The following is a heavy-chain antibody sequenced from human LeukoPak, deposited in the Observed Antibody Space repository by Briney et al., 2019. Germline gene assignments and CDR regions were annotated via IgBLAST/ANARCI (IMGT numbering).Heavy chain of an antibody. V-gene: IGHV4-39*07. D-gene: IGHD3-10*01. CDR2: IYHSGST. CDR1: GGSISSGGYY. Sequence: SQTLSLTCTVSGGSISSGGYYWGWIRQPPGKGLEWIGSIYHSGSTYYNPSLKSRVTISVDTSKNQFSLKLSSVTAADTAVYYCASTHYGEVDVWGKGTTVTVSS. CDR3: ASTHYGEVDV. J-gene: IGHJ6*04.